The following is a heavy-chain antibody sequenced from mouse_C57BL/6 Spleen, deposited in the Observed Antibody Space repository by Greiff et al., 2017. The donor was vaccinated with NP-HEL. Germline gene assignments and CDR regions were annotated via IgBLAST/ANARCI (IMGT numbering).Heavy chain of an antibody. J-gene: IGHJ2*01. D-gene: IGHD1-1*01. Sequence: QVQLQQPGAELVKPGASVKLSCKASGYTFTSYWMHWVKQRPGQGLEWIGMIHPNSGSTNYNEKFKSKATLTEDKSSSTAYMQLSSLTSEDTAGYYSARRAAVVDYWGQGTTLTVSS. V-gene: IGHV1-64*01. CDR2: IHPNSGST. CDR1: GYTFTSYW. CDR3: ARRAAVVDY.